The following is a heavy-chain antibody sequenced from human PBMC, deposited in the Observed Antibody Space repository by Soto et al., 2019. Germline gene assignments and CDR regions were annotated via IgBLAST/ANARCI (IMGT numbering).Heavy chain of an antibody. CDR3: ARGGDGDNCGAVY. V-gene: IGHV1-69*01. J-gene: IGHJ4*02. Sequence: QVQLVQSGAEVKEPGSSVQVSCTASGGGNLRDYRTTWVRRAPGPGLDWLGGIIPKLGSANYAQNFQGRDRVTADESTNTVYMELRGLRPDDTDVYDRARGGDGDNCGAVYGGQGTPVTVPS. CDR2: IIPKLGSA. D-gene: IGHD2-21*01. CDR1: GGGNLRDYR.